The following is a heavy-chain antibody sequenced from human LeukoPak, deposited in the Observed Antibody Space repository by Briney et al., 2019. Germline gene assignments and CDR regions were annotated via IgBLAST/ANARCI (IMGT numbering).Heavy chain of an antibody. J-gene: IGHJ3*02. V-gene: IGHV3-23*01. CDR1: GFTFSNYG. D-gene: IGHD5-18*01. CDR2: ITGSGGST. CDR3: ARARSSYGYGDAFDI. Sequence: GGSLRLSCAASGFTFSNYGLSWVRQAPGKGLEWVSGITGSGGSTYYADSVKGRFTISRDNSKNTLYLQMNSLRAEDTAVYYCARARSSYGYGDAFDIWGQGTMVAVSS.